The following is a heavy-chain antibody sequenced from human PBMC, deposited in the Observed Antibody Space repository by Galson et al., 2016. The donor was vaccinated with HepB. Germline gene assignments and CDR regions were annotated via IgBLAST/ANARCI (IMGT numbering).Heavy chain of an antibody. J-gene: IGHJ4*01. Sequence: SVKVSCKASGYNFHNYHISWVRQAPGQGLEWMGWISADNGDTKSAQKFQGRVIMTADTYTATAYVELGGLRSDDTAVYYCARSMGELYFDYWGQGSLVTVSS. CDR2: ISADNGDT. D-gene: IGHD3-16*01. CDR3: ARSMGELYFDY. V-gene: IGHV1-18*01. CDR1: GYNFHNYH.